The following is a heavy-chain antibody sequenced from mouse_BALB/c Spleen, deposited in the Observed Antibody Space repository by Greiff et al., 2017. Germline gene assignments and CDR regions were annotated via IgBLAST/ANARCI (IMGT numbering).Heavy chain of an antibody. CDR3: TEGGAMDY. V-gene: IGHV6-3*01. J-gene: IGHJ4*01. Sequence: EVKVEESGGGLVQPGGSMKLSCVASGFTFSSYWMSWVRQSPEKGLEWVAEIRLKSDNYATHYAESVKGKFTISRDDSKSRLYLQMNSLRAEDTGIYYCTEGGAMDYWGQGTSVTVSS. CDR2: IRLKSDNYAT. CDR1: GFTFSSYW.